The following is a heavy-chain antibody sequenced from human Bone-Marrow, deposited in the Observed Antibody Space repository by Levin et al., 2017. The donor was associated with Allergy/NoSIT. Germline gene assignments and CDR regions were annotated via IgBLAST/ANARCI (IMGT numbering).Heavy chain of an antibody. Sequence: GGSLRLSCAASGFNSNDYYINWVRQAPGKGLEWVGRSRDKGNNYSSDYAASVKGRFTISRDDSNDSVYLQMNSLKSEDTAVYYCARETYWGGPDFDFWGQGTLVTVSS. CDR3: ARETYWGGPDFDF. V-gene: IGHV3-72*01. J-gene: IGHJ4*02. D-gene: IGHD7-27*01. CDR2: SRDKGNNYSS. CDR1: GFNSNDYY.